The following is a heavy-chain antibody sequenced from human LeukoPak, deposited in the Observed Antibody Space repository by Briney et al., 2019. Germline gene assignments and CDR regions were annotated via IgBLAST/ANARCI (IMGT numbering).Heavy chain of an antibody. CDR2: IWYDGSNK. D-gene: IGHD1-14*01. CDR1: GFTFSSYG. J-gene: IGHJ4*02. Sequence: PGRSLRLSCAASGFTFSSYGMHWVRQAPGKGLEWVAVIWYDGSNKYYADSVKGRFAISRDNSKNTLYLQMNSLRAEDTAVYYCARDTGGLFDYWGQGTLVTVSS. V-gene: IGHV3-33*01. CDR3: ARDTGGLFDY.